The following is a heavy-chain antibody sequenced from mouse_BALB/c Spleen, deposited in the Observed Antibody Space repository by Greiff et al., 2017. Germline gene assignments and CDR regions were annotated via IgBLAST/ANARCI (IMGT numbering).Heavy chain of an antibody. Sequence: QVQLQQSGAELARPGASVKLSCKASGYTFTDYYINWVKQRTGQGLEWIGEIYPGSGNTYYNEKFKGKATLTADKSSSTAYMQLSSLTSEDSAVYFCAGYDYYYFDYWGQGTPLTVSS. CDR1: GYTFTDYY. CDR2: IYPGSGNT. CDR3: AGYDYYYFDY. D-gene: IGHD2-4*01. V-gene: IGHV1-77*01. J-gene: IGHJ2*01.